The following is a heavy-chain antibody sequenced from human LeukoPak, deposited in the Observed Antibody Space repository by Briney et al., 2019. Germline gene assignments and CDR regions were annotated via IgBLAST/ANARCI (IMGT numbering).Heavy chain of an antibody. D-gene: IGHD3-3*01. Sequence: PGGSLRLSCAASGSTFSSHTMNWVRQAPGKGLEWISYIDSSGSIIYYADSVKGRFTISRDNAKNSLYLQMNSLRAEDTAVYYCARDSSGALWSGYAFDIWGQGTMVTVSS. J-gene: IGHJ3*02. V-gene: IGHV3-48*01. CDR2: IDSSGSII. CDR3: ARDSSGALWSGYAFDI. CDR1: GSTFSSHT.